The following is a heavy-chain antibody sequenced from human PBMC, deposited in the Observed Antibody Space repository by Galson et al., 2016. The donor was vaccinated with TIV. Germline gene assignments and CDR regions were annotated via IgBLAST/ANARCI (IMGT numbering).Heavy chain of an antibody. Sequence: SLRLSCAASGFRFSSHGMHWVRQAPGKGLEWVAFIWSDASNENYIDSVKGRFTISRDNSKNTLYLKMNSPRAEDTAVYYCARFRGSDDRGAFDIWGQGTMVTVSS. CDR1: GFRFSSHG. J-gene: IGHJ3*02. CDR2: IWSDASNE. D-gene: IGHD3-22*01. V-gene: IGHV3-33*01. CDR3: ARFRGSDDRGAFDI.